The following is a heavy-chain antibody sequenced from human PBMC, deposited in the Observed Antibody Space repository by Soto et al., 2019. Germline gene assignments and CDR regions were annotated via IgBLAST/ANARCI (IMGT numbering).Heavy chain of an antibody. Sequence: QVQLQESGPGLVKPSETLSLTCTVSGGSISSYYWSWIRQPPGKGVEWIGSIFYSGSTSYKPSLKSRVTISIDKSEYQFSLKLNSVTAADTAVYYCASMIGDPVLSFDSWGQGTLVAVSS. J-gene: IGHJ5*01. CDR1: GGSISSYY. CDR2: IFYSGST. D-gene: IGHD3-10*02. V-gene: IGHV4-59*01. CDR3: ASMIGDPVLSFDS.